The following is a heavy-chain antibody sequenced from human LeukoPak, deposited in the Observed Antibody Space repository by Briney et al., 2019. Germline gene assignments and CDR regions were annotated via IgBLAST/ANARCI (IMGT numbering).Heavy chain of an antibody. D-gene: IGHD3-22*01. CDR1: GFPFSSYN. CDR3: ARDRFPYYYDSSGYYNPEIDY. J-gene: IGHJ4*02. Sequence: GGSLRLSCAASGFPFSSYNMNWVRQAPGKGLEWVSYISGSGRTIDYADSVRGRFTISRDNAKDSLYLQMNSLRDEDTAVYYCARDRFPYYYDSSGYYNPEIDYWGQGTLVTVSS. V-gene: IGHV3-48*02. CDR2: ISGSGRTI.